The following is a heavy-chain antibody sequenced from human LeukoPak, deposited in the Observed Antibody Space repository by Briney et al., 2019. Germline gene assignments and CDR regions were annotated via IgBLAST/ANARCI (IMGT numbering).Heavy chain of an antibody. CDR3: ARDHYTANDY. Sequence: GGSLRLSCAASGFIFDDYAMHWVRQAPGKGLEWVSSINSDGSSTSYADSVKGRFTISRDNAKNTLYLQMNSLRAEDTAVYYCARDHYTANDYWGQGTLVTVSS. D-gene: IGHD5-18*01. V-gene: IGHV3-74*01. J-gene: IGHJ4*02. CDR2: INSDGSST. CDR1: GFIFDDYA.